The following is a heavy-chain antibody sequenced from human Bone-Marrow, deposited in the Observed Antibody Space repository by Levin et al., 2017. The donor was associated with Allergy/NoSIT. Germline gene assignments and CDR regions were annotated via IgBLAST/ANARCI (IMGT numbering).Heavy chain of an antibody. CDR2: ISSSGSTI. CDR3: ARLFYGVVGYCSSTSCKVHYYGMDG. CDR1: GFTFSDYY. Sequence: GGSLRLSCAASGFTFSDYYMSWIRQAPGKGLEWVSYISSSGSTIYYADSVKGRFTISRDNAKNSLYLQMNSLRAEDTAVYYCARLFYGVVGYCSSTSCKVHYYGMDGWGQGTTVTVSS. J-gene: IGHJ6*02. V-gene: IGHV3-11*01. D-gene: IGHD2-2*01.